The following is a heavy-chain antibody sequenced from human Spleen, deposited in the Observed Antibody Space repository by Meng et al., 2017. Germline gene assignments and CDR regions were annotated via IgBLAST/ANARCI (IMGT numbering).Heavy chain of an antibody. Sequence: ASVKVSCKASGGTFSSYAISWVRQAPGQGLEWMGWMNPNSGNTGYAQKFQGRVTMTRNTSISTAYMELSSLRSEDTAVYYCARGSFYYDSSGYYRYYYYYGMDVWGQGTTVTVSS. V-gene: IGHV1-8*02. CDR1: GGTFSSYA. D-gene: IGHD3-22*01. CDR3: ARGSFYYDSSGYYRYYYYYGMDV. J-gene: IGHJ6*02. CDR2: MNPNSGNT.